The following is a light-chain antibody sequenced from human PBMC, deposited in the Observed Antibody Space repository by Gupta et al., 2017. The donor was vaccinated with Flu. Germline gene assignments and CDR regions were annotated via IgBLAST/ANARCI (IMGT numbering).Light chain of an antibody. Sequence: SYELTQSPSVSVAPGQTARITCSGDALPKQYAYWYQQKPGQAPVLIIYKDSERPSGIPERFSGSSSGTTVTLTISGVQAEDEADYYCQSAASSGTYWVFGGGTKVTVL. CDR1: ALPKQY. CDR2: KDS. J-gene: IGLJ3*02. CDR3: QSAASSGTYWV. V-gene: IGLV3-25*03.